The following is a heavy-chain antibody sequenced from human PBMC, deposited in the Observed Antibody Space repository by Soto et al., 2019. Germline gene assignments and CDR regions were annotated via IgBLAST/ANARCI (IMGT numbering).Heavy chain of an antibody. D-gene: IGHD3-3*01. CDR3: ARGVRKSSGYYFGMDV. Sequence: QVQLVESGGGVVQPGRSLRLSCAASGFTFSSYGMHWVRQAPGKGLDWVAVIWYDGSNKYYADSVKGRFTISRDNSKNTLYLQMNSLRAEDTAVYYCARGVRKSSGYYFGMDVWGQGTTVTVSS. CDR1: GFTFSSYG. V-gene: IGHV3-33*01. CDR2: IWYDGSNK. J-gene: IGHJ6*02.